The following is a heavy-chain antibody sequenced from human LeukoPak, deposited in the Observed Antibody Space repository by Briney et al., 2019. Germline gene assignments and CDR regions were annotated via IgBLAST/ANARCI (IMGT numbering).Heavy chain of an antibody. V-gene: IGHV3-23*01. Sequence: GGSLRLSCAASGFTFSSSAMNWVRQAPGQGLEWVSAITTSGGTTYYADSVRGRFTISRDNSKNTLYLQMNSLRAEDTAVYYCAKPPDCSSTSCYPYYYYGMDVWGQGTTVTASS. CDR2: ITTSGGTT. D-gene: IGHD2-2*01. J-gene: IGHJ6*02. CDR3: AKPPDCSSTSCYPYYYYGMDV. CDR1: GFTFSSSA.